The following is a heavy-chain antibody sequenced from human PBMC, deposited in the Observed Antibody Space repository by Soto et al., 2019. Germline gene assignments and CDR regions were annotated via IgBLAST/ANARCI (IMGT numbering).Heavy chain of an antibody. CDR2: ISGSGGST. CDR1: GFTFSSYA. Sequence: EVQLLESGGGLVQPGGSLRLSCAASGFTFSSYAMSWVRQAPGKGLEWVSAISGSGGSTYYADSVKGRFTISRDISKNPLYLPRNRLGAEDTVVNYWAKDLSEGSSSGIDYWGQGTLVIVAS. CDR3: AKDLSEGSSSGIDY. D-gene: IGHD6-6*01. V-gene: IGHV3-23*01. J-gene: IGHJ4*02.